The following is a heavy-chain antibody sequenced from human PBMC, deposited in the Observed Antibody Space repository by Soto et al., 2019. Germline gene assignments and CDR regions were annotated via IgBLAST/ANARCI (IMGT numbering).Heavy chain of an antibody. J-gene: IGHJ3*02. CDR2: IIPIFGTA. Sequence: QVQLVQSGAEVKKPGSSVKVSCKASGGTFSSYAISWVRQAPGQGLEWMGGIIPIFGTANYAQKSQGRVTITADESTSTAYMELSSLRSEDTAVYYCARDDYGGNSDDDAFDIWGQGTMVTVSS. CDR3: ARDDYGGNSDDDAFDI. CDR1: GGTFSSYA. D-gene: IGHD4-17*01. V-gene: IGHV1-69*01.